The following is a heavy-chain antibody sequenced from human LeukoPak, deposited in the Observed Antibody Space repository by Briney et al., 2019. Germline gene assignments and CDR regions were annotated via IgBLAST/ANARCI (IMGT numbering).Heavy chain of an antibody. CDR3: ARDPDDIGY. V-gene: IGHV1-46*01. D-gene: IGHD3-22*01. CDR1: GYTFTSYA. Sequence: ASVKVSCKASGYTFTSYAMNWVRQAPGQGLEWMGIINPSGGSTSYAQKFQGRVTMTKDMSTSTVYMELSSLRSEDTAVYYCARDPDDIGYWGQGTLVTVSS. CDR2: INPSGGST. J-gene: IGHJ4*02.